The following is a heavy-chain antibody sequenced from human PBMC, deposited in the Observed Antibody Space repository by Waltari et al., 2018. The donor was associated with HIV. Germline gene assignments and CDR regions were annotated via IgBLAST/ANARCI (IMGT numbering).Heavy chain of an antibody. J-gene: IGHJ4*02. V-gene: IGHV4-59*01. CDR1: FDAYNPYY. Sequence: LQESGPSLVQLSEHLTLVFHVYFDAYNPYYCNWIRKAPGKELEWIGYVYSRGTVNYNPSLKSRVTLSMDTSTKRFSLKLSSVTEADTGTYFCARGATGYSHLDSWGQGTLVTVSS. D-gene: IGHD2-15*01. CDR2: VYSRGTV. CDR3: ARGATGYSHLDS.